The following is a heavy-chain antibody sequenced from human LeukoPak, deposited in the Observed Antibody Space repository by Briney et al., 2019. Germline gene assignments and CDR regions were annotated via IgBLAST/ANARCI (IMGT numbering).Heavy chain of an antibody. Sequence: PSETLSLTCTVSGGSISSYYWSWIRQPPGKGLEWIGYIHYSGTTNYNPSLKSRGTISVDTPNNHSSLRLSSVTAADTAVYYCARHDVWSGYYFAGSFDYWGQGILITVSS. CDR3: ARHDVWSGYYFAGSFDY. CDR1: GGSISSYY. CDR2: IHYSGTT. D-gene: IGHD3-3*01. V-gene: IGHV4-59*08. J-gene: IGHJ4*02.